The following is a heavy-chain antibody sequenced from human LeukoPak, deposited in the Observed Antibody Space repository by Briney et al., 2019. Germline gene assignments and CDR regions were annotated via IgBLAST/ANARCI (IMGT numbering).Heavy chain of an antibody. J-gene: IGHJ4*02. V-gene: IGHV4-59*08. CDR2: IYCSGST. CDR1: GGSISSYY. Sequence: SETLSLTCTVSGGSISSYYWSWIRQPPGKGLEWIGYIYCSGSTNYNPSLKSRVTISVDTSKNQFSLKLSSVTAADTAVYYCARGEETGSDDYWGQGTLVTVSS. D-gene: IGHD3-9*01. CDR3: ARGEETGSDDY.